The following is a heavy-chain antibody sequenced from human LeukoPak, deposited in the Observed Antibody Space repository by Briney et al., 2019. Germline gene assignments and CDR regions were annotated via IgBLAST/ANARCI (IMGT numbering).Heavy chain of an antibody. CDR2: IYFSGST. V-gene: IGHV4-39*01. D-gene: IGHD4-17*01. CDR1: GGSISSSHYY. Sequence: SETLSLTCAVSGGSISSSHYYWGWIRQPPGKGLEWIGSIYFSGSTHYNPSLKSRVTISVDTSKNQFSLKLSSVTAADTAAYYCARRSMTTVTDWGQGTLVTVSS. CDR3: ARRSMTTVTD. J-gene: IGHJ4*02.